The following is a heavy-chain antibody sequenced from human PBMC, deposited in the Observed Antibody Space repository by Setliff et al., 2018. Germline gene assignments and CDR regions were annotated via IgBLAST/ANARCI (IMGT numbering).Heavy chain of an antibody. V-gene: IGHV4-34*01. J-gene: IGHJ4*02. D-gene: IGHD6-19*01. Sequence: PSETLSLTCAVYGGSFSGYYWSWIRQPPGKGLEWIGEINHSGSTNYNPSLKSRVTISVDTSKNQFSLKLSSVTAADTAVCYCARVRPLGSGWYSGGAKRHYFDYWGQGTLVTVSS. CDR1: GGSFSGYY. CDR2: INHSGST. CDR3: ARVRPLGSGWYSGGAKRHYFDY.